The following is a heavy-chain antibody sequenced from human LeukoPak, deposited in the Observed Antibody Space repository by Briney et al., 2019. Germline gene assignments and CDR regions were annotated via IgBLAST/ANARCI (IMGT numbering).Heavy chain of an antibody. J-gene: IGHJ5*02. Sequence: GGSLRFSCAASGFTFSSYAMSWVRQAPGKGLEWVSAISGSGGSTYYADSVKGRFTISRDNSKNTLYLQMNSLRAEDTAVYYCARVKDSSGYYLNWFDPWGQGTLVTVSS. D-gene: IGHD3-22*01. CDR3: ARVKDSSGYYLNWFDP. CDR1: GFTFSSYA. CDR2: ISGSGGST. V-gene: IGHV3-23*01.